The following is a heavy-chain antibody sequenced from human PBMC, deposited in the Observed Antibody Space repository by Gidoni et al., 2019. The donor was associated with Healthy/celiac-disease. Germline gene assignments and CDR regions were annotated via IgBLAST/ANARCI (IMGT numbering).Heavy chain of an antibody. Sequence: QVQLQQWGAGLLKPSETLSLTCAVYGGSVSGYYWSWIRQPPGKGLEWIGEINHSGSTNYNPSLKSRVTISVDTSKNQFSLKLSSVTAADTAVYYCARALGLRGDYFDYWGQGTLVTVSS. V-gene: IGHV4-34*01. J-gene: IGHJ4*02. CDR2: INHSGST. D-gene: IGHD7-27*01. CDR3: ARALGLRGDYFDY. CDR1: GGSVSGYY.